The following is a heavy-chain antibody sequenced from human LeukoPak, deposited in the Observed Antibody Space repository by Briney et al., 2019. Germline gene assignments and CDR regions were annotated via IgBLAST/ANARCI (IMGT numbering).Heavy chain of an antibody. V-gene: IGHV3-7*01. D-gene: IGHD6-6*01. CDR3: ARIGYSSSTLDY. Sequence: PGGSLRLSCAASGFTFSNYWMTWVRQAPGKGLEWVANINQDGSTKYYVDSVKGRFTISRDNAKNSVYLQVNSLTADDTALYYCARIGYSSSTLDYWGQGTLVIVSS. J-gene: IGHJ4*02. CDR2: INQDGSTK. CDR1: GFTFSNYW.